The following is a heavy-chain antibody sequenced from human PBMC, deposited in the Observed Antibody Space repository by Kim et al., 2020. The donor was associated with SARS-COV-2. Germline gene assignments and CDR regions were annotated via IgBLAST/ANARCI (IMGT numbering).Heavy chain of an antibody. J-gene: IGHJ5*02. Sequence: ASVKVSCKASGYTFTSYDINWVRQATGQGLEWMGWMNPNSGNTGYAQKFQGRVTMTRNTSISTAYMELSSLRSEDTAVYYCARGESKYSSSSDWFDPWGQGTLVTVSS. CDR3: ARGESKYSSSSDWFDP. V-gene: IGHV1-8*01. CDR1: GYTFTSYD. CDR2: MNPNSGNT. D-gene: IGHD6-6*01.